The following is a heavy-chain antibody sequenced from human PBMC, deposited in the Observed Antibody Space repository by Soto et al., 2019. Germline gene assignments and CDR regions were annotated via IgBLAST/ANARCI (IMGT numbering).Heavy chain of an antibody. V-gene: IGHV1-8*01. CDR1: GYGMTRDH. CDR3: ARSHYDILPGYSAPLAY. D-gene: IGHD3-9*01. J-gene: IGHJ4*01. CDR2: MNPNSGNT. Sequence: NVAWTTAGYGMTRDHGSWVRKAKGQGLEWMGWMNPNSGNTGYAQKFQGRVTMTRNTSISTAYMELSSLRSEDTAVYYCARSHYDILPGYSAPLAYWVHRSLVPVSS.